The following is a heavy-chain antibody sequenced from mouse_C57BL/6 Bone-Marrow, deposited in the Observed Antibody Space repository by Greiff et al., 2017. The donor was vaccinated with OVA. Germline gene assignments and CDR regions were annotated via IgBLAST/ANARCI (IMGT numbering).Heavy chain of an antibody. CDR2: ISYDGSN. J-gene: IGHJ2*01. V-gene: IGHV3-6*01. CDR3: ARDYFDY. CDR1: GYSITSGYY. Sequence: EVKLQESGPGLAKPSQSLSLTCSVTGYSITSGYYWNWIRQFPGNKLEWMGYISYDGSNNYNPTLKNRITITRDTSKNQFFLKLNAETTEDTATYYCARDYFDYWGQGTTLTVSS.